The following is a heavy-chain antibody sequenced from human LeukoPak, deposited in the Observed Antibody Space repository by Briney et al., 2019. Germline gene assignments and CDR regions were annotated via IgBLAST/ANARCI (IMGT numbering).Heavy chain of an antibody. CDR2: ISWNSGII. J-gene: IGHJ3*02. CDR3: TKDRLFLHDALDI. V-gene: IGHV3-9*01. Sequence: GGSLRLSCAVSGFTFDDHAMHRVRQAPGKGLEWVAGISWNSGIIDYADSVKGRFTISRDNAKSSLYLQMNSLRPEDTAFYYCTKDRLFLHDALDIWGQGTMVTVSS. CDR1: GFTFDDHA. D-gene: IGHD2-21*01.